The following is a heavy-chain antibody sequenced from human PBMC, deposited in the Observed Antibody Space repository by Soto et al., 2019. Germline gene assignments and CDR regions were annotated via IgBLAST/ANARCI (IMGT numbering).Heavy chain of an antibody. CDR1: GGSVSSDDSY. CDR3: ARKFYHDNSGCPQ. D-gene: IGHD3-22*01. CDR2: IYYTRST. Sequence: PSETLSLTCTVSGGSVSSDDSYWSWIRRPPGKGLEWIGYIYYTRSTYYNPSLKSRVTISLDTSKDQFSLKLSSVVAADTAVYYCARKFYHDNSGCPQWGQGTLVTVSS. V-gene: IGHV4-30-4*01. J-gene: IGHJ4*02.